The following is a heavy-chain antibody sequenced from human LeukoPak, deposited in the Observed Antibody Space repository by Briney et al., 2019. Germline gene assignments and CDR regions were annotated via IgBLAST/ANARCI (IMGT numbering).Heavy chain of an antibody. V-gene: IGHV1-69*13. CDR3: AREVGCSSTSCYPYCGGDCHTSGAFDI. CDR2: IIPIFGTA. D-gene: IGHD2-2*01. J-gene: IGHJ3*02. Sequence: SVKVSCKASGGTFSSYAISWVRQAPGQGLEWMGGIIPIFGTANYAQKFQGRVTITADESTSTAYMELSSLTSEDTAVYYCAREVGCSSTSCYPYCGGDCHTSGAFDIWGQGTMVTVSS. CDR1: GGTFSSYA.